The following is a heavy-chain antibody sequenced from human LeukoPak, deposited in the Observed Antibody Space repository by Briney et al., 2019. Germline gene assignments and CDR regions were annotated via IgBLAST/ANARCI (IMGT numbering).Heavy chain of an antibody. CDR3: AKDRDYGGDADPAVFDL. CDR1: GFTVDEYA. J-gene: IGHJ3*01. V-gene: IGHV3-9*01. Sequence: PGRSLRPSCAASGFTVDEYAMRWVRQVPGKCLEWVSGISGSSGSTGYVDSVKGRFTISRDNAKNALYLQMSSLRPEDTALSYCAKDRDYGGDADPAVFDLWGQGTMVTVSS. CDR2: ISGSSGST. D-gene: IGHD4-23*01.